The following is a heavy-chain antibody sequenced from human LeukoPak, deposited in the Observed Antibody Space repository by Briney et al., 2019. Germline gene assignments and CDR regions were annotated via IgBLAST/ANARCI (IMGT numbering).Heavy chain of an antibody. V-gene: IGHV4-39*01. Sequence: SETLSLTCAVYGGSFSNYYWTWIRQPPGKGLEWIGSIYYSGSTYYNPSLKSRVTISVDTSKNQFSLKLSSVTAADTAVYYCARHSRYSSSWYYYWGQGTLVTVSS. CDR2: IYYSGST. CDR1: GGSFSNYY. D-gene: IGHD6-13*01. CDR3: ARHSRYSSSWYYY. J-gene: IGHJ4*02.